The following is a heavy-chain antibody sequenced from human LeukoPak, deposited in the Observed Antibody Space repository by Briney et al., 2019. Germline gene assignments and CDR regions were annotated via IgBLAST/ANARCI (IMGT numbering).Heavy chain of an antibody. V-gene: IGHV3-11*01. Sequence: GGALRLSCASSGFTYRDYYMRWLRQAPGKGLEWVSYICDSGCTIYYEDSVKGRFTISRDNAKNSVYLQMNNLRAEDTAVYYCARDRLGDYDHSGYYDKWGQGTLVTVSS. J-gene: IGHJ4*02. CDR3: ARDRLGDYDHSGYYDK. CDR1: GFTYRDYY. CDR2: ICDSGCTI. D-gene: IGHD3-22*01.